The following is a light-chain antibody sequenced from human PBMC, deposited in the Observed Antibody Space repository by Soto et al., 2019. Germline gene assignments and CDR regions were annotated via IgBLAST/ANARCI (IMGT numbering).Light chain of an antibody. CDR3: QQYNSYSPA. CDR1: QTISNW. V-gene: IGKV1-5*03. CDR2: KAS. Sequence: DIQMTQSLSTLSASVGDRVTITCRASQTISNWLAWYQQKPGKAPKLLIYKASSLESGVPSRFSGSGSGTEFTLTISSLQPDDFATYYCQQYNSYSPAFGQGTKVDIK. J-gene: IGKJ1*01.